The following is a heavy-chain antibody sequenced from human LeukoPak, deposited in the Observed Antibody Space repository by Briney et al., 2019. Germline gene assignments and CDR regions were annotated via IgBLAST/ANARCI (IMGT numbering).Heavy chain of an antibody. D-gene: IGHD3-10*01. CDR2: ISGSGGST. J-gene: IGHJ4*02. Sequence: PGGSLRLSCAASGFTSGNSAMSWVRQAPGKGLDWVSGISGSGGSTYYADSVKGRFTISRDNSKNTLYLQMSSLSAEDTAIFYCANGGSGSYPFWGQGTLVTVSS. V-gene: IGHV3-23*01. CDR1: GFTSGNSA. CDR3: ANGGSGSYPF.